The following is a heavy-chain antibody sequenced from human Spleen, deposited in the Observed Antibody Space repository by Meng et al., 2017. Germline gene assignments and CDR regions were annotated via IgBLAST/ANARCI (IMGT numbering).Heavy chain of an antibody. CDR3: ARTEQQLDYFQH. CDR2: ISYDGSNK. Sequence: LTGAASGFTFSSYGMHWVRQAPGKGLEWVAVISYDGSNKYYADSVKGRFTISRDNSKNTLYLQMNSLRAEDTAVYYCARTEQQLDYFQHWGQGTLVTVSS. CDR1: GFTFSSYG. V-gene: IGHV3-30*19. D-gene: IGHD6-13*01. J-gene: IGHJ1*01.